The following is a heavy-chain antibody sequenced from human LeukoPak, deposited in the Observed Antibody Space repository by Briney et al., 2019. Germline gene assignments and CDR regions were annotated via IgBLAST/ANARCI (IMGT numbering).Heavy chain of an antibody. V-gene: IGHV3-74*01. CDR1: GFTFGGYW. D-gene: IGHD2/OR15-2a*01. CDR2: INTDGSTT. Sequence: SGGSRGLSLPASGFTFGGYWMPWVGQAPGKGLVWVSIINTDGSTTRYADSVKGRFTISRDNAKNTLYLQINSPRVEDTAVYFCARDTSRTMDVWGQGTTVTVSS. J-gene: IGHJ6*02. CDR3: ARDTSRTMDV.